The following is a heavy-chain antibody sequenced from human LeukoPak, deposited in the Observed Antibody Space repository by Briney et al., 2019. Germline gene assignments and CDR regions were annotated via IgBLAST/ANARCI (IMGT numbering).Heavy chain of an antibody. CDR1: GGSIRSGSHY. J-gene: IGHJ4*02. V-gene: IGHV4-39*02. D-gene: IGHD3-22*01. CDR2: IYYSGST. Sequence: PSETLSLTCTVSGGSIRSGSHYWAWIRQPPGKGLEWMGSIYYSGSTYYNPSLENRVTTSIDTSKNHFSLKLSSLSAADTSVYYCAKRDDSGGNLVDLWGQGTLVTVS. CDR3: AKRDDSGGNLVDL.